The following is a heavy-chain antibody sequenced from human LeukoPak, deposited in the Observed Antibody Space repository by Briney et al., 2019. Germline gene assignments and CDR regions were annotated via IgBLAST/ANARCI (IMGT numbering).Heavy chain of an antibody. V-gene: IGHV4-59*01. Sequence: SETLSLTCTVSGGSISSYYWSWIRQPPGQGLEWIGYIYYSGSTNYNPSLKSRVTISVDTSKNQFSLKLSSVTAADTAVYYCARDSSSGWYDYYYMDVWGKGTTVTVSS. J-gene: IGHJ6*03. CDR2: IYYSGST. CDR1: GGSISSYY. D-gene: IGHD6-19*01. CDR3: ARDSSSGWYDYYYMDV.